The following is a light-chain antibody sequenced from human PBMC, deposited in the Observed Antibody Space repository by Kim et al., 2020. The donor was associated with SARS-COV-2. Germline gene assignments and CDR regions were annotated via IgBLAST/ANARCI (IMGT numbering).Light chain of an antibody. Sequence: ELTQPPSASGTPGQRVTISCSGSRSNIGSNAVNWYQQLPGTAPKLLIYSNDHRPSGVPDRFSGSKSGTSASLDISGLQSEDEADYYCAAWDDSLNGVIFGGGAQLTVL. CDR3: AAWDDSLNGVI. CDR1: RSNIGSNA. V-gene: IGLV1-44*01. J-gene: IGLJ2*01. CDR2: SND.